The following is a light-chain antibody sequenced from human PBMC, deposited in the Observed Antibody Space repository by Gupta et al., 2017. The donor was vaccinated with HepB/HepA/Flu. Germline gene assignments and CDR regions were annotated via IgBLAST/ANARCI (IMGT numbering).Light chain of an antibody. CDR2: EVS. CDR1: SSDVGSYNH. V-gene: IGLV2-23*02. J-gene: IGLJ3*02. CDR3: CSYAGSSTLM. Sequence: QSALTQPASVPGSPGPSLSIPCTGTSSDVGSYNHVSWYQQYPGKAPKLVIYEVSKRPSGVSDRFSGSSGNTASLTISGLLAEDEADYYCCSYAGSSTLMFGGGTKLTVL.